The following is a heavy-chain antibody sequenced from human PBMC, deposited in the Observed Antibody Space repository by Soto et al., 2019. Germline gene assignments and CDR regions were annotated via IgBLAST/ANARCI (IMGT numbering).Heavy chain of an antibody. CDR2: INHSGST. J-gene: IGHJ5*02. CDR3: ARGVTYYDFWSGYYMMYNWFDP. V-gene: IGHV4-34*01. CDR1: GGSFSGYY. D-gene: IGHD3-3*01. Sequence: SETLSLTCAVYGGSFSGYYWSWIRQPPGKGLEWIGEINHSGSTNYNPSLKSRVTISVDTSKNQFSLKLSSVTAADTAVYYCARGVTYYDFWSGYYMMYNWFDPWGQGTLVTVSS.